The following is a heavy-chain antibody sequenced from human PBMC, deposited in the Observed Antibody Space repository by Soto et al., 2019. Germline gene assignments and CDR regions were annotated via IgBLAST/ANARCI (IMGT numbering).Heavy chain of an antibody. D-gene: IGHD5-18*01. J-gene: IGHJ3*02. CDR1: GGSFSGYY. CDR2: INHSGST. V-gene: IGHV4-34*01. Sequence: QVQLQQWGAGLLKPSETLSLTCAVYGGSFSGYYWSWIRQPPGKGLEWIGEINHSGSTNYNPSLKSRVTISVDTSKNQFSLKLSSVTAADTAVYYCARFGYSYGTIWGQGTMVTVSS. CDR3: ARFGYSYGTI.